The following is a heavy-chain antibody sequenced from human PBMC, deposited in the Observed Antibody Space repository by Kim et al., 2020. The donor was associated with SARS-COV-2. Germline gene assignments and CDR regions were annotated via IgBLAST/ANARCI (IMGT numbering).Heavy chain of an antibody. J-gene: IGHJ4*01. CDR1: GGSISSYY. D-gene: IGHD3-10*01. V-gene: IGHV4-59*01. CDR3: ARTTMVRGVIITYYFDY. Sequence: SETLSLTCTVSGGSISSYYWSWIRQPPGKGLEWIGYIYYSGSTNYNPSLKSRVTISVDTSKNQFSLKLSSVTAADTAVYYCARTTMVRGVIITYYFDYWG. CDR2: IYYSGST.